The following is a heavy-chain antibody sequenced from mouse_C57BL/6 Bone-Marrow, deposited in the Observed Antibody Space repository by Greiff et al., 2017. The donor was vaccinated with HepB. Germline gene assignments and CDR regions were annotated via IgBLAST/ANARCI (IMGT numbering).Heavy chain of an antibody. J-gene: IGHJ4*01. CDR2: IYPGDGDT. Sequence: VQLQQSGPELVKPGASVKISCKASGYAFSSSWMKWVKQRPGKGLEWIGRIYPGDGDTNYNGKFKGKATLTADKSSSTAYMQLSSLTSEDSAVYFCARYAYYSSTGAMDYWGQGTSVTVSS. CDR3: ARYAYYSSTGAMDY. V-gene: IGHV1-82*01. CDR1: GYAFSSSW. D-gene: IGHD2-5*01.